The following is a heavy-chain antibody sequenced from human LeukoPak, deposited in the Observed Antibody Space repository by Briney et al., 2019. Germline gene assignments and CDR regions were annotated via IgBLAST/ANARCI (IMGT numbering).Heavy chain of an antibody. V-gene: IGHV5-51*01. CDR1: GYIFTSYW. D-gene: IGHD5-12*01. J-gene: IGHJ3*02. Sequence: GESLKISCKGSGYIFTSYWIGWVRQIPGKGLEWMGIIYPDDSDIRYSPSFQGQVTISADKSISTAYLQWSSLKASDTAMYYCARRHIVATTDAFDIWGQGTMVTVSS. CDR3: ARRHIVATTDAFDI. CDR2: IYPDDSDI.